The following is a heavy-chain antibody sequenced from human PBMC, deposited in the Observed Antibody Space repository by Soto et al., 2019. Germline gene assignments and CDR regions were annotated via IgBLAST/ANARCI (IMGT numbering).Heavy chain of an antibody. V-gene: IGHV1-69*01. J-gene: IGHJ4*02. Sequence: QVQLVQSGAEVKKPGSSVKVSCKASGGTFSSYAISWVRQAPGQGLEWMGGIIPIFGTANYAQKFQGRVTITADESTSTAYMELSSLRSEDTAVYYCARSTYGDYPLTPAYFDYWGQGTLVTVSS. D-gene: IGHD4-17*01. CDR1: GGTFSSYA. CDR3: ARSTYGDYPLTPAYFDY. CDR2: IIPIFGTA.